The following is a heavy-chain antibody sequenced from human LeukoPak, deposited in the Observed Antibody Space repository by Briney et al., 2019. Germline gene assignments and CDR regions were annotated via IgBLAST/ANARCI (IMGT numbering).Heavy chain of an antibody. Sequence: GGSLRLSCAASGFTFSSYSMNWVRQAPGKGLEWVSSISSSSSYIYYADSVKGRFTISRDNAKNSLYLQMNSLRVEDTAVYYCARDKQAMVRGVNDAFDIWGQGTMVTVSS. CDR3: ARDKQAMVRGVNDAFDI. CDR1: GFTFSSYS. J-gene: IGHJ3*02. CDR2: ISSSSSYI. V-gene: IGHV3-21*01. D-gene: IGHD3-10*01.